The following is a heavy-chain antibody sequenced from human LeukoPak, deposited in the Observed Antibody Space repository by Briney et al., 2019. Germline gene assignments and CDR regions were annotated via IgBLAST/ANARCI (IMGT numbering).Heavy chain of an antibody. D-gene: IGHD3-10*01. CDR3: AKGSAPRGGYFHH. V-gene: IGHV3-23*01. Sequence: GGSLRLSCAGSGFTFSSYTMTWVRQAPGKGLEWVSFITNDGDTSDYADSVKGRFTISRDNSKNTVFVQMNSLRAEDSGVYYCAKGSAPRGGYFHHWGQGTLVTVSS. CDR2: ITNDGDTS. J-gene: IGHJ1*01. CDR1: GFTFSSYT.